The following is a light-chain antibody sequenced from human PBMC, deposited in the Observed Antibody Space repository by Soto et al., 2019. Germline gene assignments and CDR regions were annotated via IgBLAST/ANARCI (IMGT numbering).Light chain of an antibody. CDR1: QTISGS. CDR2: KAS. CDR3: QHYTDYSWT. Sequence: DIQLTQSPSTLSASVGDRVTITCRASQTISGSLAGYKHKPGKAPNLLIYKASYVERGVPSRFSGSGSGAEFTLTISSLQPDDFATYYYQHYTDYSWTFGQGTKVESK. J-gene: IGKJ1*01. V-gene: IGKV1-5*03.